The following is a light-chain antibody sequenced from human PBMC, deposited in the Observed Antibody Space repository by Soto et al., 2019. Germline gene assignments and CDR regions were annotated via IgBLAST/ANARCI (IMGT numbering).Light chain of an antibody. CDR2: GAS. CDR1: QSVSSSY. V-gene: IGKV3-20*01. CDR3: QQYGSSPFT. J-gene: IGKJ3*01. Sequence: EIVLTQSPGTLSLSPGERATLSCRASQSVSSSYLAWYQQKPGQAPRLLIYGASSSATGIPDRFSGSGSGTDFTLTISRLETEDFAVYYCQQYGSSPFTCGPRTKVDIK.